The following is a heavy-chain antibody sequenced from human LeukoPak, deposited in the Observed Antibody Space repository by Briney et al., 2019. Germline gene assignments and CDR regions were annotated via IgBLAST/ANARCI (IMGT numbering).Heavy chain of an antibody. CDR1: GFTVSSAY. CDR2: IYIGGST. Sequence: GGSLRLSCAASGFTVSSAYMTWVRQASGKGLEWVSVIYIGGSTYYADSVKGRFTISRDNSKNTLYLQMNSLRAEDTAVYYCAKDPFNYGPFDSWGQGTLVTVSS. J-gene: IGHJ4*02. CDR3: AKDPFNYGPFDS. V-gene: IGHV3-53*01. D-gene: IGHD3-10*01.